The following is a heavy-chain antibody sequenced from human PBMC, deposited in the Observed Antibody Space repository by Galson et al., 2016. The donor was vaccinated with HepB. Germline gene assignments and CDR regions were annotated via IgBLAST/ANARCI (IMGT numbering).Heavy chain of an antibody. D-gene: IGHD1-26*01. CDR1: GYSFTNYW. Sequence: QSGAEVKKPGESLKISCKGSGYSFTNYWIGWVRQMPGKGLEWMGIIYPGDSDTIYNPSFRGQVTMSADNSMSTAYLQWASLRASDTALYYCARPKFEKQMGAGHDLWGQGTLVTVSS. CDR2: IYPGDSDT. J-gene: IGHJ5*02. V-gene: IGHV5-51*01. CDR3: ARPKFEKQMGAGHDL.